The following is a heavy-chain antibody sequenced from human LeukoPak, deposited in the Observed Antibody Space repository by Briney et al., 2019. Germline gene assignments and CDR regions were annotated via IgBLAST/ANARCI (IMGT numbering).Heavy chain of an antibody. CDR1: GFTFSTYA. J-gene: IGHJ6*03. CDR2: ISSSGGTT. V-gene: IGHV3-23*01. D-gene: IGHD2-21*01. Sequence: PGGSLRLSCAASGFTFSTYAMSWVRQAPGKGLEWVSSISSSGGTTYYADSVKGRFTISRDNSKNTLYLQMNSLRAEDTAVYYCAKPGTSLWYHYMDVWGRGTTVTVSS. CDR3: AKPGTSLWYHYMDV.